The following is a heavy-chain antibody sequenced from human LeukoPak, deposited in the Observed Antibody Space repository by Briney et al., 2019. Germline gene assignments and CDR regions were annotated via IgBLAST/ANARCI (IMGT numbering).Heavy chain of an antibody. CDR1: GFTFSSYW. D-gene: IGHD5-12*01. CDR3: AKGGGYEILYDY. J-gene: IGHJ4*02. Sequence: PGGSLRLSCAASGFTFSSYWMSWVRQAPGKGLEWVSAISGSGGNTYYADSVKGRFTISRDNSKNTLYLQINSLRAEDTAVYYCAKGGGYEILYDYWGQGTLVTVSS. CDR2: ISGSGGNT. V-gene: IGHV3-23*01.